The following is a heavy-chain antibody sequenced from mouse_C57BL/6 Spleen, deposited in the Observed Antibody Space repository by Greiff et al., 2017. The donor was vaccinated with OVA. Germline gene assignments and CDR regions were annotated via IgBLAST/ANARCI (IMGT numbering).Heavy chain of an antibody. CDR3: ARGGYYPYAMDY. J-gene: IGHJ4*01. V-gene: IGHV3-6*01. CDR2: ISYDGSN. CDR1: GYSITSGYY. Sequence: EVQVVESGPGLVKPSQSLSLTCSVTGYSITSGYYWNWIRQFPGNKLEWMGYISYDGSNNYHPSLKNRISITRDTSKNQFFLKLNSGTTEDTATYYCARGGYYPYAMDYWGQGTSVTVSS. D-gene: IGHD1-1*01.